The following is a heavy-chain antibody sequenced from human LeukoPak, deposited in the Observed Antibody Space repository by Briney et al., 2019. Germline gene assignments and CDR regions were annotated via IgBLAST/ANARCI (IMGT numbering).Heavy chain of an antibody. CDR1: GGSFSGYY. CDR3: ARYRGHYYYYYYMDV. D-gene: IGHD1-26*01. V-gene: IGHV4-34*01. CDR2: INHSGST. J-gene: IGHJ6*03. Sequence: SEALSLTCAVYGGSFSGYYWSWIRQPPGKGLEWVGEINHSGSTNYNPSLKSRVTISVDTSKNQFSLKLSSVTAADTAVYYCARYRGHYYYYYYMDVWGKGTTVTVSS.